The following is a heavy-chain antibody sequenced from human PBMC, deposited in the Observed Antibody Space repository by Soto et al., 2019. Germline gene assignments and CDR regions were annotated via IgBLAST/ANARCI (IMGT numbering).Heavy chain of an antibody. V-gene: IGHV1-18*01. CDR1: CYTFTSDG. D-gene: IGHD3-10*01. J-gene: IGHJ5*02. Sequence: GASVKGSSQSACYTFTSDGISWVRQAPGQGLEWLGWISGYNGNTNYAQKVQGRITLTRDTSTSAAYMELRSLRSDDTAVYYCARALLNALNRAGVGAQNCFDPWGQGTLVTVSS. CDR3: ARALLNALNRAGVGAQNCFDP. CDR2: ISGYNGNT.